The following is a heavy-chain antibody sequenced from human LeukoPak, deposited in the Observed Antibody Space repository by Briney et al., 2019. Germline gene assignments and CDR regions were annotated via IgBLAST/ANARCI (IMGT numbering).Heavy chain of an antibody. CDR1: GYTFTGYY. J-gene: IGHJ4*02. V-gene: IGHV1-2*02. CDR2: INPNSGGT. D-gene: IGHD6-6*01. CDR3: ARLTRLSTSPDRYYLDY. Sequence: ASVKVSCKASGYTFTGYYMHWVRQAPGQGLEWMGWINPNSGGTNYAQKFQGRVTMTRDTSISTAYMELSRLRSDDTAVYYCARLTRLSTSPDRYYLDYWGQGTLVTVSS.